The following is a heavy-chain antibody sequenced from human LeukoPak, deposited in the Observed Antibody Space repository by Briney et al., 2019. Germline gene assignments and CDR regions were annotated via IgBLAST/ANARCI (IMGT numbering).Heavy chain of an antibody. Sequence: PGRSLRLSCAASGFTFSSYGMHWVRQAPGKGLEWVAVIWYDGSNKYYADSVKGRFTISRDNSKNTLYLQMNSLRAEDTAVYYCARDGILTTNDYRGQGTLVTVSS. V-gene: IGHV3-33*01. CDR2: IWYDGSNK. J-gene: IGHJ4*02. CDR1: GFTFSSYG. CDR3: ARDGILTTNDY. D-gene: IGHD3-9*01.